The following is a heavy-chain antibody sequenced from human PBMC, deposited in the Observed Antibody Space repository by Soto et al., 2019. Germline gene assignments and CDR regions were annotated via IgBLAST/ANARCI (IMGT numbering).Heavy chain of an antibody. CDR3: AAGGSGYYAN. J-gene: IGHJ4*02. V-gene: IGHV3-74*01. CDR2: IKTDGTYA. D-gene: IGHD3-22*01. Sequence: EVQLVESGGDLVQPGGSLRLSCAACGFTFSTYWMHWVRQAPGKGLLWVSRIKTDGTYATYADSVKGRFTISRDNAKNTLYLQMNSLRVEDAAVYYCAAGGSGYYANWGQGTLVTFPS. CDR1: GFTFSTYW.